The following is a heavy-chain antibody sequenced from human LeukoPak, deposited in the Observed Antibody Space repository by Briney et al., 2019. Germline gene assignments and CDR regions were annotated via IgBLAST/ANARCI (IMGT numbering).Heavy chain of an antibody. CDR1: GFXSGDYA. CDR3: AKDMVWGWFFDL. V-gene: IGHV3-43*02. D-gene: IGHD7-27*01. J-gene: IGHJ2*01. CDR2: SSGDGGTT. Sequence: PGRSLRLSCSASGFXSGDYAMSWLRQAPGGGLEWVSLSSGDGGTTYFADSVKGRFRNSRDNSRTSLYLHMNSLRTEDIAFYYCAKDMVWGWFFDLWGRGTLVTVSS.